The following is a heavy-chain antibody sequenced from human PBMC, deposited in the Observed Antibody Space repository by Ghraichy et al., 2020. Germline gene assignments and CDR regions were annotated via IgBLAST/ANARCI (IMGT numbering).Heavy chain of an antibody. J-gene: IGHJ5*02. CDR3: AANYAVNSWLDP. CDR1: GGSISSYY. CDR2: IYNDGIT. D-gene: IGHD4-23*01. Sequence: SQTLSLTCTVSGGSISSYYGSWIRQPAGKGLEWIGRIYNDGITNYNPALQSRVTMSVDTSKNQYSLKLRSVTAADTAMYYCAANYAVNSWLDPWDQGTLVTGSS. V-gene: IGHV4-4*07.